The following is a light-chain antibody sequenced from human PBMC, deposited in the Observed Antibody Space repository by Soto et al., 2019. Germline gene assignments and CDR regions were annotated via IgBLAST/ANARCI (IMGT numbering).Light chain of an antibody. V-gene: IGKV1-5*01. CDR1: QSISSW. CDR2: DAS. CDR3: QQYNSFSPT. Sequence: DIQMTQSPSTLSASVGDRVTITCRASQSISSWLAWYQQKPGKAPKLLIYDASSLESGVPSRFSGSVSGTEFTLTISGLQPDDFASYHCQQYNSFSPTFGQGTKVDIK. J-gene: IGKJ1*01.